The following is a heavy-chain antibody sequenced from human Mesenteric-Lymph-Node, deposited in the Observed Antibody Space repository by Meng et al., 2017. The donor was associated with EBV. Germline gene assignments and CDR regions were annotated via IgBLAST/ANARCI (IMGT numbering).Heavy chain of an antibody. J-gene: IGHJ2*01. CDR3: ARGGYSSSWYSWYFDL. CDR2: IDSDASST. CDR1: GFTFRTSW. D-gene: IGHD6-13*01. V-gene: IGHV3-74*01. Sequence: VHVLMRGGCLMQPAGSLTLSGAVSGFTFRTSWMHWVRQAPGNALVWVSRIDSDASSTKYADSVRGRFTISRDNAKSTLYLQINSLRDEDTAVYYCARGGYSSSWYSWYFDLWGRGTLVTVSS.